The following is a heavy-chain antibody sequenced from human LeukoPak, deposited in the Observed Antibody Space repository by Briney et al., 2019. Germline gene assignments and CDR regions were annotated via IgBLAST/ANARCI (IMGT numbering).Heavy chain of an antibody. V-gene: IGHV1-69*04. Sequence: SVKVSCKASGGTFSSYAIIWVRQAPGQGLEWMGRIIPILGIANYAQKFQGRVTITADKSTSTAYMELSSLRSGDTAVYYCARGTGIVATITDYYYGMDVWGQGTTVTASS. CDR1: GGTFSSYA. CDR3: ARGTGIVATITDYYYGMDV. CDR2: IIPILGIA. J-gene: IGHJ6*02. D-gene: IGHD5-12*01.